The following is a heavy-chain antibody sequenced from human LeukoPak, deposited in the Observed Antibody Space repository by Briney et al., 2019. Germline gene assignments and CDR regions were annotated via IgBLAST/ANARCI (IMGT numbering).Heavy chain of an antibody. CDR3: ARGGLIVGATFDY. CDR1: GGTFSSYA. CDR2: IIPIFGTA. D-gene: IGHD1-26*01. V-gene: IGHV1-69*13. J-gene: IGHJ4*02. Sequence: GASVKVSCKASGGTFSSYAISWVRQAPGQGLEWMGGIIPIFGTANYAQKFQGRVTITADESTSTAYMELSSLRSEDTAVYYCARGGLIVGATFDYWGQGILVTVSS.